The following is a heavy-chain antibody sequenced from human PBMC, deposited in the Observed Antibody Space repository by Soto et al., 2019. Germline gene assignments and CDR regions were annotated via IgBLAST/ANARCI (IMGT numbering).Heavy chain of an antibody. V-gene: IGHV1-46*01. CDR3: ARVFRVLRFLEWSYGMDV. D-gene: IGHD3-3*01. Sequence: GASVKVSCKASGYTFTSYYMHWVRQAPGQGLEGMGIINPSGGSTSYAQKFQGRVTMTRDTSTSTVYIELSSLRSEDTAVYYCARVFRVLRFLEWSYGMDVWGQGTTVTVSS. CDR1: GYTFTSYY. CDR2: INPSGGST. J-gene: IGHJ6*02.